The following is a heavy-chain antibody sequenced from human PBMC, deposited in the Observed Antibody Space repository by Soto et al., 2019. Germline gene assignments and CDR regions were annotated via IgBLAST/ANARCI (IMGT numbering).Heavy chain of an antibody. CDR3: AAKGGYSISTYYYYYMDV. Sequence: GGSLRLSCAASGFTFSSYAMSWVRQAPGKGLEWVSAISGSGGSTYYADSVKGRFTIYRDNSKNTLYLQMNGLRAEDMAVYYCAAKGGYSISTYYYYYMDVWGKGTTVTVSS. V-gene: IGHV3-23*01. CDR2: ISGSGGST. D-gene: IGHD6-13*01. J-gene: IGHJ6*03. CDR1: GFTFSSYA.